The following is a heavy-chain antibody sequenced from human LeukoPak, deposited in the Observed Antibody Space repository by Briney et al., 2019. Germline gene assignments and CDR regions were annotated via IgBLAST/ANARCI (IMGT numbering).Heavy chain of an antibody. CDR3: ARDSRISSGFDY. J-gene: IGHJ4*02. CDR1: GFTFSSYW. D-gene: IGHD3-22*01. V-gene: IGHV3-48*04. CDR2: ISSSGSTI. Sequence: PGGSLRLSCAASGFTFSSYWMSWVRQAPGKGLEWVSYISSSGSTIYYADSVKGRFTISRDNAKNSLYLQMNSLRAEDTAVYYCARDSRISSGFDYWGQGTLVTVSS.